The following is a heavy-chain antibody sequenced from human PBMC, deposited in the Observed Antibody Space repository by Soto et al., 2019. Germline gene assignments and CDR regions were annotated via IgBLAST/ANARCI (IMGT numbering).Heavy chain of an antibody. D-gene: IGHD3-3*01. CDR2: LIPIPDIT. CDR3: ARDRITTRGDAFDL. Sequence: QVQLVQSGAEVRKPGSSVKVSCKAPGGTFSTYIISWVRQAPGQGLEWMGRLIPIPDITNYAQKFQGRVTVTADRSTSTVYMELTSLKSEDTAVYFCARDRITTRGDAFDLWGQGTMVTVSS. J-gene: IGHJ3*01. V-gene: IGHV1-69*08. CDR1: GGTFSTYI.